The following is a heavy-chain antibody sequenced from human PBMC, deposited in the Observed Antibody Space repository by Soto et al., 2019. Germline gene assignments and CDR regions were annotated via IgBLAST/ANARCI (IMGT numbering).Heavy chain of an antibody. CDR2: ISAYNGNT. Sequence: ASVKVSCKASGYTFTSYGISWVRQAPGQGLEWMGWISAYNGNTNYAQKLQGRVTMTTDTSTSTAYMELRSLRSDDTAVYYCARDPELYCSGGSCYRHPNHFDYWGQGTLVTVSS. J-gene: IGHJ4*02. CDR3: ARDPELYCSGGSCYRHPNHFDY. V-gene: IGHV1-18*01. D-gene: IGHD2-15*01. CDR1: GYTFTSYG.